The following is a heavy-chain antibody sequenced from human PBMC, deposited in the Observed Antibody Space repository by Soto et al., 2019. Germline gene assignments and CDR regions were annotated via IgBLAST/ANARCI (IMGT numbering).Heavy chain of an antibody. J-gene: IGHJ4*02. V-gene: IGHV1-18*04. D-gene: IGHD6-19*01. CDR3: ARDRKVAVAGSFNY. CDR1: GYTFTSYG. Sequence: VSVKGSCTASGYTFTSYGGSWVRQAPGQGLEWMGWISAYNGNTNYAQKLQGRVTMTTDTSTSTAYMELRSLRSDDTAVYYCARDRKVAVAGSFNYWGQGTLVTVSS. CDR2: ISAYNGNT.